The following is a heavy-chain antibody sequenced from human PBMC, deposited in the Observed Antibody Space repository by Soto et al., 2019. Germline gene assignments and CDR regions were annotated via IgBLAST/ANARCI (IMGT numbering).Heavy chain of an antibody. CDR1: GFTFSSYA. CDR2: ISGSGGST. D-gene: IGHD4-17*01. J-gene: IGHJ6*03. CDR3: AKHPRRYGDYGYYYYYMDV. V-gene: IGHV3-23*01. Sequence: PGGSLRLSCAASGFTFSSYAMSWVRQAPGKGLEWVSAISGSGGSTYYADSVKGRFTISRDNSKNTLYLQMNSLRAEDTAVYYCAKHPRRYGDYGYYYYYMDVWGKGTTVTVSS.